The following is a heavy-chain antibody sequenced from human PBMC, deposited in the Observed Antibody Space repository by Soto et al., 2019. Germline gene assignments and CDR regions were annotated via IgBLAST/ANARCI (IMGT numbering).Heavy chain of an antibody. CDR3: AHSLIYSYGSQDAFDI. Sequence: QITLKESGPTLVKPTQTLTLTCTFSGFSLSTSGVGVGWIRQPPGKALEWLALIYWDDDKRYSPSLKSRLTITXXTXKXPVVLTMTNMDPVDTATYYCAHSLIYSYGSQDAFDIWGQGTMVTVSS. J-gene: IGHJ3*02. CDR1: GFSLSTSGVG. V-gene: IGHV2-5*02. CDR2: IYWDDDK. D-gene: IGHD5-18*01.